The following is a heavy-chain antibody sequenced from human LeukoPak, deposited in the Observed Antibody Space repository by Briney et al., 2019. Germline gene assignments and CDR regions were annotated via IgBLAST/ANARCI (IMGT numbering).Heavy chain of an antibody. CDR3: ATGKHYYDSSGYYSYYFDY. J-gene: IGHJ4*02. D-gene: IGHD3-22*01. CDR1: GFSFSNYN. CDR2: ISTSSTYI. Sequence: GGSLRLSCAASGFSFSNYNINWVRQAPGKGLEWVSSISTSSTYIFYADSVKGRFTISRDNAKNSLYLQMNSLRADDTAVYYCATGKHYYDSSGYYSYYFDYWGQGTLVTVSS. V-gene: IGHV3-21*01.